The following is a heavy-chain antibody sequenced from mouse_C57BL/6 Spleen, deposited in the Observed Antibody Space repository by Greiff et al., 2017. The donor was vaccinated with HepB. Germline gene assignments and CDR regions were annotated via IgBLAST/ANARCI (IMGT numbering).Heavy chain of an antibody. V-gene: IGHV1-50*01. J-gene: IGHJ4*01. CDR1: GYTFTSYW. D-gene: IGHD2-5*01. CDR2: IDPSDSYT. Sequence: QVHVKQPGAELVKPGASVKLSCKASGYTFTSYWMQWVKQRPGQGLEWIGEIDPSDSYTNYNQKFKGKATLTVDTSSSTAYMQLSSLTSEDSAVYYCAAYYSNPYYAMDYWGQGTSVTVSS. CDR3: AAYYSNPYYAMDY.